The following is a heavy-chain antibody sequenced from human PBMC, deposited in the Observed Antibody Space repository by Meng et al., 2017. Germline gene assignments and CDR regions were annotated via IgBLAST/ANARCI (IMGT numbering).Heavy chain of an antibody. Sequence: QVQLPQWGAGLLKSSETLSLTCAVYGGSFGGYYWSWSRQPPGKGLEWIWEINHSGSTNYNPSLQSRVTISVDTSKIQFSLKLSSVTAADTAVYYCARRRGGSSDWFDPWGQGTLVTVSS. J-gene: IGHJ5*02. D-gene: IGHD6-6*01. CDR3: ARRRGGSSDWFDP. CDR2: INHSGST. CDR1: GGSFGGYY. V-gene: IGHV4-34*01.